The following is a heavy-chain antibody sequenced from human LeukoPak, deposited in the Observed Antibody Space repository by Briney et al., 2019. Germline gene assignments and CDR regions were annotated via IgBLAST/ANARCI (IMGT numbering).Heavy chain of an antibody. V-gene: IGHV4-4*02. CDR2: IYHSGST. CDR1: GGFISSSNW. CDR3: ARGYYDILTGYFFYWYFDL. J-gene: IGHJ2*01. Sequence: PSETLSLTCAVSGGFISSSNWWSWVRQPPGKGLEWIGEIYHSGSTNYNPSLKSRVTISVDKSKNQFSLKLSSVTAAETAVYYCARGYYDILTGYFFYWYFDLWGRGTQVTVSS. D-gene: IGHD3-9*01.